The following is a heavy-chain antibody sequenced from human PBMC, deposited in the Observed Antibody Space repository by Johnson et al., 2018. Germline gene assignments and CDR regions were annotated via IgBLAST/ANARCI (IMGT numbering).Heavy chain of an antibody. CDR2: IAGNSDTA. CDR1: GFTFSSRS. D-gene: IGHD6-13*01. Sequence: VQLVESGGGLVQPGGSLRLSCAASGFTFSSRSMNWVRQAPGKGLEWISFIAGNSDTAYHADSVKGRFTISRDNGKNSLFLHMTSLRADDTAVYYCSRDYWYGFDLWGQGTMVSVSS. J-gene: IGHJ3*01. CDR3: SRDYWYGFDL. V-gene: IGHV3-48*01.